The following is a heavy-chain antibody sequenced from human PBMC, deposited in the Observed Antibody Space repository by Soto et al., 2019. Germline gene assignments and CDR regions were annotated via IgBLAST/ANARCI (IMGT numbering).Heavy chain of an antibody. V-gene: IGHV4-4*07. D-gene: IGHD3-22*01. CDR2: IYSSGST. CDR1: NGSISNFY. J-gene: IGHJ6*02. CDR3: AGDKGYYYDGMDV. Sequence: QVQLQESGPGLVKPSETLSLSCTVSNGSISNFYWNWIRHPAGKELEWIGRIYSSGSTNYNPSLRSRVTMSVDTSKNQLSLKLRSVTAADTAVYFCAGDKGYYYDGMDVWGQGTTVTVSS.